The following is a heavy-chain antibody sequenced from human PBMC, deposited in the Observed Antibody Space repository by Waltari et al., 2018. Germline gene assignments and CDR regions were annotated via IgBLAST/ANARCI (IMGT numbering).Heavy chain of an antibody. CDR2: ISSSSSYI. D-gene: IGHD3-22*01. J-gene: IGHJ4*02. Sequence: EVQLVASGGGLVKPGGSLSLSCAASGFTFRRSRLNWVSQAPGKGLEWVSSISSSSSYIYYADSVKGRFTISRDNAKNSLYLQMNSLRAEDTAVYYCARDRHYYDSSGSFDYWGQGTLVTVSS. V-gene: IGHV3-21*01. CDR1: GFTFRRSR. CDR3: ARDRHYYDSSGSFDY.